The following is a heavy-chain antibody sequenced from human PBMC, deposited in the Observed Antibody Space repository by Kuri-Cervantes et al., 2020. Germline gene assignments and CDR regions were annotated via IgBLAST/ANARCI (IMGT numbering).Heavy chain of an antibody. CDR2: ISGSRSTI. V-gene: IGHV3-11*01. Sequence: LPCAASGFTFRDYYMSWIRQAPGKGLEWISYISGSRSTIYYADSVEGRFTISRDNAKNSLYLQMSSLRVEDTAVYYCARDRIRLGANLYYYYGMDVWGQGTTVTVSS. D-gene: IGHD4-11*01. CDR3: ARDRIRLGANLYYYYGMDV. CDR1: GFTFRDYY. J-gene: IGHJ6*02.